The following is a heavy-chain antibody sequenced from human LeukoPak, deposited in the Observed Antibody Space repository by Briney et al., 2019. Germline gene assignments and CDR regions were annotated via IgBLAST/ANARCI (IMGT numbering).Heavy chain of an antibody. D-gene: IGHD3-22*01. CDR1: GGSIGSSSYY. CDR2: IYYSGGT. CDR3: ARGGNTYYYDSSLYY. Sequence: SETLSLTCTVSGGSIGSSSYYWGWIRQPAGKGLEWIGSIYYSGGTYYNPSLKSRVTISVDTSKNQFSLKLSSVTAADTAVYYCARGGNTYYYDSSLYYWGQGTLVTVSS. V-gene: IGHV4-39*01. J-gene: IGHJ4*02.